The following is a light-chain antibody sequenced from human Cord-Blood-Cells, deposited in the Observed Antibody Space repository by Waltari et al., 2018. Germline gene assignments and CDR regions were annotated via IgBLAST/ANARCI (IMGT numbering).Light chain of an antibody. CDR3: CSYAGSSTLV. J-gene: IGLJ2*01. Sequence: QSALTQPASVSGSPGQSITISCTGTSSDVGSYNLVSWYQQHPGNAPTLMLYEGSKRPSGVSNRVSGSKSGNTASLTISGLQAGYEADYYCCSYAGSSTLVFGGGTKLTVL. V-gene: IGLV2-23*01. CDR1: SSDVGSYNL. CDR2: EGS.